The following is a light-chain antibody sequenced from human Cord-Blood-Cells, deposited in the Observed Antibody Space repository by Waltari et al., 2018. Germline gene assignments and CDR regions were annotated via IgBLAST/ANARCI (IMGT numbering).Light chain of an antibody. CDR3: QQYGSSPWT. J-gene: IGKJ1*01. Sequence: EIVLTQSPGTLSLSPGERATLSCRASQSVSSSYLAWYQQKPVQAPRLLIDGASSRATGIPDRFSGSGSGTDFTLTISRLEPEDFAVYYCQQYGSSPWTFGQGTKVEIK. CDR1: QSVSSSY. CDR2: GAS. V-gene: IGKV3-20*01.